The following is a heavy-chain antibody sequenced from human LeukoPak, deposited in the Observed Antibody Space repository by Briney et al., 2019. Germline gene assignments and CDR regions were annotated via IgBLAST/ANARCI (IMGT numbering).Heavy chain of an antibody. CDR1: GFIFHNFC. CDR3: ARDSLRITIFGEYYYYGMDV. Sequence: GGSLRLSCAASGFIFHNFCMNWVRQAPGKGLEWVASINHPGSDTYYVDSVKGRFTISRDNSKNTLYLQMGSLRAEDMAVYYCARDSLRITIFGEYYYYGMDVWGQGTTVTVSS. J-gene: IGHJ6*02. CDR2: INHPGSDT. D-gene: IGHD3-3*01. V-gene: IGHV3-7*01.